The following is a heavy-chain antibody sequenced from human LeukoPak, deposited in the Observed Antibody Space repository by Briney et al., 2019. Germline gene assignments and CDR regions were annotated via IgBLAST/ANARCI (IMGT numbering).Heavy chain of an antibody. Sequence: ASVKVSCKASGYTFSSYGISWVRQAPGQGLEWMGWISVYNGNTKYAQTLQGRVTMTTDTSTRTAYMELRSLRSDDTAVYYCARGGLTAYFDYWGQGTLVTVSS. CDR3: ARGGLTAYFDY. J-gene: IGHJ4*02. CDR2: ISVYNGNT. V-gene: IGHV1-18*01. CDR1: GYTFSSYG.